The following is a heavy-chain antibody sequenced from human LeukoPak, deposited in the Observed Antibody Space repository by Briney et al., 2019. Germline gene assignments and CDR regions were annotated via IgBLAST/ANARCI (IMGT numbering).Heavy chain of an antibody. D-gene: IGHD2-21*01. Sequence: PSETLSLTCTVSGGSISSCSYYWGWIRQPPGKGLDWLGSIYYSGSTYYNPYLESRVSISVDTYKNQFSLKLSSVTAADAAVYYCARHTSCGGDCYYFDYWGQGTLVTVSS. J-gene: IGHJ4*02. CDR3: ARHTSCGGDCYYFDY. CDR2: IYYSGST. CDR1: GGSISSCSYY. V-gene: IGHV4-39*01.